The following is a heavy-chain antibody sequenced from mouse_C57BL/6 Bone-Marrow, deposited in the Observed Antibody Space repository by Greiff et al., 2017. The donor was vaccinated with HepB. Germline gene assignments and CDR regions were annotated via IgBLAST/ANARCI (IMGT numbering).Heavy chain of an antibody. CDR2: ISDGGSYT. J-gene: IGHJ2*01. CDR3: ARGGYDYDYFDY. Sequence: EVHLVESGGGLVKPGGSLKLSCAASGFTFSSYAMSWVRQTPEKRLEWVATISDGGSYTYYPDKVKGRVTISRDNAKNNLYLQRSHLKSEDTAMYYCARGGYDYDYFDYWGQGTTLTVSS. CDR1: GFTFSSYA. V-gene: IGHV5-4*01. D-gene: IGHD2-4*01.